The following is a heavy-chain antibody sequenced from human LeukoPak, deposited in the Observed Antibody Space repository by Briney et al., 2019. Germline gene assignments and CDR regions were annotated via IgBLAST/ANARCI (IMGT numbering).Heavy chain of an antibody. J-gene: IGHJ4*02. D-gene: IGHD5-12*01. CDR3: AKEKYGGYGEIGY. CDR2: ISYDGSNK. Sequence: GGSLRLSCAASGFTFSSYWMNWVRQAPGKGLEWVAVISYDGSNKYYADSVKGRFTISRDNSKNTLYLQMNSLRAEDTAVYYCAKEKYGGYGEIGYWGQGTLVTVSS. CDR1: GFTFSSYW. V-gene: IGHV3-30*18.